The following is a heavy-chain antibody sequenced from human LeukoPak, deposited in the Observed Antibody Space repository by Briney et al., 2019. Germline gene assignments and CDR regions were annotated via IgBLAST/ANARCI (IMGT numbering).Heavy chain of an antibody. CDR1: GGSISSGGDY. Sequence: SETLSLTCTVSGGSISSGGDYWSWIRQHPGKGLEWIGYISYSGTTYYSPSLQSRITISLDTSKNQFSLELSSVTAADTAVYYCARAAWRGSNSRDAFDIWGLGTVVTASS. J-gene: IGHJ3*02. CDR2: ISYSGTT. CDR3: ARAAWRGSNSRDAFDI. V-gene: IGHV4-31*03. D-gene: IGHD4-23*01.